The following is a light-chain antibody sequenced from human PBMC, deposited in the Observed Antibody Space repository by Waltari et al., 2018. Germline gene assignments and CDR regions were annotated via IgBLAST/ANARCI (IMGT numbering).Light chain of an antibody. CDR1: RGHRSYI. Sequence: QPVLTQSPSASASLVSSVKLTCTLSRGHRSYIIAWPPQRPGKAPRYLMKLEGDGSYNKGKGVPDRFSGSSSGADRYLIISNVQSEDEADYYCATWDDNIVLFGGGTKVTVL. J-gene: IGLJ2*01. V-gene: IGLV4-60*03. CDR2: LEGDGSY. CDR3: ATWDDNIVL.